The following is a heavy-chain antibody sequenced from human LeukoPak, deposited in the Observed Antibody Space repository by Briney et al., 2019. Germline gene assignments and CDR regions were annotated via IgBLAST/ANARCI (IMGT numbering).Heavy chain of an antibody. CDR1: GRLFTSYG. V-gene: IGHV1-18*01. CDR2: ISNFDGDT. J-gene: IGHJ3*01. Sequence: GASVKVSCKASGRLFTSYGIAWVRQAPGEGLEWVGWISNFDGDTKVAENLQGRVTLTTDSSTSTAYMVVTNLKFDDTAVYYCVRARGYSTCVLTDGFDSWGQGTKVTVSS. CDR3: VRARGYSTCVLTDGFDS. D-gene: IGHD6-13*01.